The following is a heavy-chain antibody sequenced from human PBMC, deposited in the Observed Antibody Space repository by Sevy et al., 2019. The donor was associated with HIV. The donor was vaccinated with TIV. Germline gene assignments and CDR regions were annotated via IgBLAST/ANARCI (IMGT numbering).Heavy chain of an antibody. CDR3: TRERTGGISYRIDV. Sequence: GGSLRLSCAASGFTFDDYAMHWVRQAPGKGLEWVSGISWNSVSIDYADSVKGRFTISRDNARNSLYLQMNSLRVEDTALYYCTRERTGGISYRIDVWGQGTLVTVSS. J-gene: IGHJ4*02. CDR2: ISWNSVSI. D-gene: IGHD3-16*01. V-gene: IGHV3-9*01. CDR1: GFTFDDYA.